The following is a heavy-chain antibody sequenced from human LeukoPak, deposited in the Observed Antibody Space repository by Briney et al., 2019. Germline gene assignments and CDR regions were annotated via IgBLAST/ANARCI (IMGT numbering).Heavy chain of an antibody. CDR2: ISSSGSTI. CDR3: AARSGIDFDY. CDR1: RCTLSSYE. J-gene: IGHJ4*02. V-gene: IGHV3-48*03. Sequence: GGSLTLSCAASRCTLSSYEMNLVRQAAGPGLEGVSYISSSGSTIYYVHSVKGRFTISRDNAKNSLYLEMDGLRAEDTAVYYCAARSGIDFDYWGQGTLVTVA. D-gene: IGHD3-10*01.